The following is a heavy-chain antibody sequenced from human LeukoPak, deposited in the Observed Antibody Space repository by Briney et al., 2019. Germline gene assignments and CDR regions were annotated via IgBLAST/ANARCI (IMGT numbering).Heavy chain of an antibody. CDR3: ARSSAVAGIFDY. J-gene: IGHJ4*02. CDR1: GYSISSAYY. V-gene: IGHV4-38-2*02. Sequence: PSETLSLTCTVSGYSISSAYYWGWIRQPPGKGLEWIGYIYYSGSTNYNPSLKSRVTISVDTSKNQFSLKLSSVTAADTAVYYCARSSAVAGIFDYWGQGTLVTVSS. D-gene: IGHD6-19*01. CDR2: IYYSGST.